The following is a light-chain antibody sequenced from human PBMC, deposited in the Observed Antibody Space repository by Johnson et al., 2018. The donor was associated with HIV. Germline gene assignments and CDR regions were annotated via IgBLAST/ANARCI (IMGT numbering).Light chain of an antibody. Sequence: QPVLTQPPSVSAAPGQRVNISCSGNISNIDSYFVSWYQQLPGAAPTLLIYEDNKRPSGIPDRFSGSKSGSTATLGITGLPTGDEADYYCGIWDASLSPLYVFGSGTTITVL. CDR2: EDN. CDR3: GIWDASLSPLYV. J-gene: IGLJ1*01. CDR1: ISNIDSYF. V-gene: IGLV1-51*02.